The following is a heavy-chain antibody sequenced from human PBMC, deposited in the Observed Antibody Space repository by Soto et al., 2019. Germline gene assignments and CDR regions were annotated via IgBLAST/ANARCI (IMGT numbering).Heavy chain of an antibody. Sequence: EVQLLESGGGLVRPGGSLRLTCAASGFTFSSHAMNWIRQAPGEGLEWISAISGSDGSTYYADSVKGRFTISRDNSKNTLFLQMSSLGVEDTAVYYCAKATGYSSGWYDYWGQGTLVTVSS. D-gene: IGHD6-19*01. V-gene: IGHV3-23*01. CDR2: ISGSDGST. CDR1: GFTFSSHA. J-gene: IGHJ4*02. CDR3: AKATGYSSGWYDY.